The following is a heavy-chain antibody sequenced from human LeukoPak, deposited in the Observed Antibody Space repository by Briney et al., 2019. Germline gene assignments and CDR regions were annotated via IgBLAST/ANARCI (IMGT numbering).Heavy chain of an antibody. CDR1: GFTFSSYS. Sequence: PGGSLRLSCAASGFTFSSYSMNWVRQAPGKGLEWVSSISSSSSYIYYAGSVKGRFTISRDNAKNSLYLQMNSLRAEDTAVYYCARDWVVVVAATDYYGMDVWGQGTTVTVSS. J-gene: IGHJ6*02. D-gene: IGHD2-15*01. CDR2: ISSSSSYI. V-gene: IGHV3-21*01. CDR3: ARDWVVVVAATDYYGMDV.